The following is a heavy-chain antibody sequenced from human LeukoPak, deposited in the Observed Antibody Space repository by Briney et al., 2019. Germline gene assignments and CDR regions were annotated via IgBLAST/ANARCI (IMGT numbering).Heavy chain of an antibody. CDR3: AREVTPDAFDI. Sequence: GGSLRLSCAASGFTFSSYAMSWVRQAPGKGLEWVSAISGSGANTYYTDSVKGRFTISRDNSKNTLYLQMNSLRAEDTAVYYCAREVTPDAFDIWGQGTMVTVSS. CDR2: ISGSGANT. V-gene: IGHV3-23*01. J-gene: IGHJ3*02. CDR1: GFTFSSYA.